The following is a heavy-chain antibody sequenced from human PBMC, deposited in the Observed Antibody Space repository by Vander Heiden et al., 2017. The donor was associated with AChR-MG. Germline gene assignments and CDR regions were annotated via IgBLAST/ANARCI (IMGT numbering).Heavy chain of an antibody. J-gene: IGHJ6*02. CDR1: GYTFTSYD. Sequence: QVQLVQSGAEVKKPGASVKVSCKASGYTFTSYDINWVRQATGQGLEWMGWMNPNSGNTGYAQKFQGRVTMTRNTSISTAYMELSSLRSEDTAVYYCASTHEGPYSYGHYYYYYYGMDVWGQGTTVTVSS. CDR2: MNPNSGNT. D-gene: IGHD5-18*01. V-gene: IGHV1-8*01. CDR3: ASTHEGPYSYGHYYYYYYGMDV.